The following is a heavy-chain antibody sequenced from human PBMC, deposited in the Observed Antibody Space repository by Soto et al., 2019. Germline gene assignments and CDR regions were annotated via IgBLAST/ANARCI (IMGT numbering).Heavy chain of an antibody. CDR2: ISAFNGNT. CDR1: GYSFTNYG. V-gene: IGHV1-18*01. D-gene: IGHD6-19*01. Sequence: QDQLLQSGAEVKKPGASVTVACKASGYSFTNYGITWVRQAPGQGLEWMGLISAFNGNTHYAEKLQGRVTMTTDASTSTAYMELRSLRSDDTAVYYCARDRGVAPPVAGNTHYYYYMDVWGKGATVTVSS. CDR3: ARDRGVAPPVAGNTHYYYYMDV. J-gene: IGHJ6*03.